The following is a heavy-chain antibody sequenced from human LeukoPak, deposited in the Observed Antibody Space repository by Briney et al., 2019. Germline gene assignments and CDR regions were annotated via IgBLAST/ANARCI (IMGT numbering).Heavy chain of an antibody. CDR2: VSVGGGST. D-gene: IGHD3-10*01. V-gene: IGHV3-23*01. Sequence: GGSLRLSCAASGFTFSGYAMTWVRQAPGKGLEWVSTVSVGGGSTYYADSVKGRFTISRDNPKNTLHLQMNSLRAEDTAVYYCAKRLYGSGGYYQFDYWGQGTLVTVSS. CDR1: GFTFSGYA. J-gene: IGHJ4*02. CDR3: AKRLYGSGGYYQFDY.